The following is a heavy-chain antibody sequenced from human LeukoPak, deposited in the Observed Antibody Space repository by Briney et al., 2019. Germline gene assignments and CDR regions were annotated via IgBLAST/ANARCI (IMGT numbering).Heavy chain of an antibody. V-gene: IGHV3-53*01. Sequence: GGSLRLSCAASGFTVSSHYMTWVRQAPGKGLEWVSVIYSGGSTYYADSVKGRFTISRDNSKNTLYLQMNSLRAEDTAVYYCAKGTSMITFGGVIVNWGQGTLVTVSS. CDR2: IYSGGST. CDR1: GFTVSSHY. J-gene: IGHJ4*02. CDR3: AKGTSMITFGGVIVN. D-gene: IGHD3-16*02.